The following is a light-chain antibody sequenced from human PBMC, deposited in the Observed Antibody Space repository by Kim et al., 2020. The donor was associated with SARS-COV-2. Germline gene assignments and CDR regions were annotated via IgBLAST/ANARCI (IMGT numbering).Light chain of an antibody. Sequence: LSPGSRATLSCRASQSVARNHLAWFQQKPGQAPRLLIYGTSSRAPAIPDRFSASGSGTDFTLTISRLEPEDFAIYYCQQYDRPPYTFGQGTKLEI. V-gene: IGKV3-20*01. CDR1: QSVARNH. CDR3: QQYDRPPYT. J-gene: IGKJ2*01. CDR2: GTS.